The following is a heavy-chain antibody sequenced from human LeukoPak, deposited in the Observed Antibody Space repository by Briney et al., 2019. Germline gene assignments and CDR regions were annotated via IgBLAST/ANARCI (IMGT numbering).Heavy chain of an antibody. D-gene: IGHD2-8*01. CDR3: ALMPHCTNGVCFDY. CDR1: GGSFSGYY. V-gene: IGHV4-34*01. Sequence: PSETLSLTCAVYGGSFSGYYWSWIRQPPGKGLEWIGEINHSGSTNYNPSLKSRVTISVDTSKNQFSLKLSSVTAADTAVYYCALMPHCTNGVCFDYWGQGTLVTVSS. J-gene: IGHJ4*02. CDR2: INHSGST.